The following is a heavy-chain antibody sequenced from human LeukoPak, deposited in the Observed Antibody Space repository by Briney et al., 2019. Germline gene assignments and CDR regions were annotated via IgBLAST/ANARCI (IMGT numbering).Heavy chain of an antibody. CDR3: ARVLSGWLDAYYYYGMDV. J-gene: IGHJ6*02. V-gene: IGHV3-74*01. CDR1: GFTFSSYW. D-gene: IGHD6-19*01. CDR2: INSDGSST. Sequence: GGSLRLSCAASGFTFSSYWMHWVRQAPGKGLVWVSRINSDGSSTSYADSVKGRFTISRDNAKNTLYLQMNSLRAEDTAVYYCARVLSGWLDAYYYYGMDVWGQGTLVTVSS.